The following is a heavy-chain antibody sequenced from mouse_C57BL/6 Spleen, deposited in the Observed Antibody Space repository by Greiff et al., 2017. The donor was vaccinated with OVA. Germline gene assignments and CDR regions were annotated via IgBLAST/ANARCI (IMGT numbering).Heavy chain of an antibody. J-gene: IGHJ3*01. D-gene: IGHD1-1*01. Sequence: EVKLMESGGGLVQPGGSMKLSCVASGFTFSNYWMNWVRQSPEKGLEWVAQIRLKSDNYATHYAESVKGRFTISRDDSKSSVYLQMNNLRAEDTGIYYCTGGYYGSSPFAYWGQGTLVTVSA. CDR3: TGGYYGSSPFAY. CDR1: GFTFSNYW. V-gene: IGHV6-3*01. CDR2: IRLKSDNYAT.